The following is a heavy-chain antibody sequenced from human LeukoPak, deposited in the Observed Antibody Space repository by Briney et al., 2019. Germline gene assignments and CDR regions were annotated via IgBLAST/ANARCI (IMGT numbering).Heavy chain of an antibody. Sequence: SETLSLTCTVSGGSISSYYWSWIRQPPGKGLEWIGYIYYSGSTNYNPTLKSRVTISVDTSKNTFSLKLSSVTAANTAEYYCAIFSRNYRAYYYQCIYVRGKGTTVTVS. CDR1: GGSISSYY. CDR2: IYYSGST. V-gene: IGHV4-59*01. CDR3: AIFSRNYRAYYYQCIYV. J-gene: IGHJ6*03. D-gene: IGHD4-11*01.